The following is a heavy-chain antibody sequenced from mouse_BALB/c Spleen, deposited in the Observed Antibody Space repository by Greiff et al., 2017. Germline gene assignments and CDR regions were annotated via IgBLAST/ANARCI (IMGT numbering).Heavy chain of an antibody. Sequence: QVQLKQSGAELVRPGTSVKVSCKASGYAFTNYLIEWVKQRPGQGLEWIGVINPGSGGTNYNEKFKGKATLTADKSSSTAYMQLSSLTSDDSAVYFCARRYGSSYDYWGQGTTLTVSS. J-gene: IGHJ2*01. CDR2: INPGSGGT. D-gene: IGHD1-1*01. CDR3: ARRYGSSYDY. CDR1: GYAFTNYL. V-gene: IGHV1-54*01.